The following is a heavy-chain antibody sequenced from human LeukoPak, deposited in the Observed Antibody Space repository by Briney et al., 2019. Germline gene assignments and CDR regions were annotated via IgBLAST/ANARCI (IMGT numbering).Heavy chain of an antibody. V-gene: IGHV4-34*01. CDR3: ARGGKQQLSAYFDY. D-gene: IGHD6-13*01. CDR2: INHRGST. CDR1: GGSFSGYY. Sequence: SETLSLTCAVYGGSFSGYYWSWIRQPPGKGLEWIGEINHRGSTNYNPSLKSRVTISVDTSKNQFSLKLSSVTAADTAVYYCARGGKQQLSAYFDYWGQGTLVTVSS. J-gene: IGHJ4*02.